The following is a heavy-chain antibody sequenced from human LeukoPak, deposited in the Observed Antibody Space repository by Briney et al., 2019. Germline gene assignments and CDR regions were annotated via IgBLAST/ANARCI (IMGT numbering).Heavy chain of an antibody. CDR2: ISYDGSNK. V-gene: IGHV3-30-3*01. CDR1: GFTFSSYA. D-gene: IGHD6-19*01. CDR3: ARGSPSGWPEYYFDY. J-gene: IGHJ4*02. Sequence: GGSLRLSCAASGFTFSSYAMHWVRQAPGKGLEWVAVISYDGSNKYYADSVKGRFTISRDNSKNTLYLQMNSLRAEDTAVYYCARGSPSGWPEYYFDYWGQGTLVTVPS.